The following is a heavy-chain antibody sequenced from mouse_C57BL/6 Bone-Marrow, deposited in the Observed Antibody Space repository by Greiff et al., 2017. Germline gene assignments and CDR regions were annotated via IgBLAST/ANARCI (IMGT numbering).Heavy chain of an antibody. V-gene: IGHV1-26*01. J-gene: IGHJ4*01. CDR2: INPNNGGT. CDR3: ARMEDY. CDR1: GYTFTDYY. Sequence: DVQLQESGPELVKPGASVKISCKASGYTFTDYYMNWVKQSHGKSLEWIGDINPNNGGTSYNQKFKGKATLTVDKSSSTAYMELRSLTSEDSAVYYCARMEDYWGQGTSVTVSS.